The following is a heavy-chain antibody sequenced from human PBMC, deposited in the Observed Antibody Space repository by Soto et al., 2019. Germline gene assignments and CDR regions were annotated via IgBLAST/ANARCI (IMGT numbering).Heavy chain of an antibody. CDR1: GGTFSSYA. D-gene: IGHD3-10*01. CDR2: IIPIFGTA. J-gene: IGHJ6*02. V-gene: IGHV1-69*13. Sequence: SVKVSCKASGGTFSSYAISWVRQAPGQGLEWMGGIIPIFGTANYAQKFQGRVTITADESTSTAYMELSSLRSEDTAVYYCARVQSVTMVRGVSFFYYYYYGMDVWGQGTTVTVSS. CDR3: ARVQSVTMVRGVSFFYYYYYGMDV.